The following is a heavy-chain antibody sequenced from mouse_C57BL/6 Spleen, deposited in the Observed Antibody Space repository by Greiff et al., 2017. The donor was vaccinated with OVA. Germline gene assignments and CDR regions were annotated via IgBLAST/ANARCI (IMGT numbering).Heavy chain of an antibody. V-gene: IGHV1-55*01. CDR2: IYPGSGST. J-gene: IGHJ4*01. D-gene: IGHD2-4*01. CDR3: ARDDYDRGYYAMEY. Sequence: VQLQQPGAELVKPGASVKMSCKASGYTFTSYWITWVKQRPGQGLEWIGDIYPGSGSTNYNENFKSKATLTVDTSSSTAYMQLSSLTSEDSAVYYCARDDYDRGYYAMEYWGQGTSVTVSS. CDR1: GYTFTSYW.